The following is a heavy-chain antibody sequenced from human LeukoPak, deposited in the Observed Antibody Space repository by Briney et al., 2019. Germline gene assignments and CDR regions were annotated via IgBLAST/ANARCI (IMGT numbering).Heavy chain of an antibody. CDR3: ARRWGTVVRGVIDY. V-gene: IGHV4-4*02. CDR1: GGSISSSNW. J-gene: IGHJ4*02. CDR2: IYHSGST. Sequence: SETLSLTCAVSGGSISSSNWWSWVRQPPGKGLEWIGEIYHSGSTNYNPSLKSRVTILVDKSKNQFSLKLSSVTAADTAVYYCARRWGTVVRGVIDYWGQGTLVTVSS. D-gene: IGHD3-10*01.